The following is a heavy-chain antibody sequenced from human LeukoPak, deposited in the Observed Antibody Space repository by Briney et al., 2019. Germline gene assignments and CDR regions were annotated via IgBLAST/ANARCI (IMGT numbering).Heavy chain of an antibody. CDR3: ASDHGYTSGWYGIEQKLFDY. V-gene: IGHV3-7*01. CDR1: GFTFSNAW. CDR2: IKQDGSEK. D-gene: IGHD6-19*01. Sequence: GGSLRLSCAASGFTFSNAWMSWVRQAPGKGLEWVASIKQDGSEKYYVDSVKGRFTISRDNAKNSLYLQMNSLRAEDTAVYYCASDHGYTSGWYGIEQKLFDYWGQGTLVTVSS. J-gene: IGHJ4*02.